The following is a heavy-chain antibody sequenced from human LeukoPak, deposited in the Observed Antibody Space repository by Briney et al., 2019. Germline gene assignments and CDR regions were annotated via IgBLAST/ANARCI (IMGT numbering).Heavy chain of an antibody. J-gene: IGHJ6*03. CDR2: ISAYNGNT. V-gene: IGHV1-18*01. CDR1: GYTFTSYG. D-gene: IGHD1-26*01. CDR3: ARTTRVGATLYYYYMDV. Sequence: GASVKVSCKASGYTFTSYGISWVRQAPGQGLEWMGWISAYNGNTKYAQNFQGRVTMTRDTSISTAYMELSRLRSDDTAVYYCARTTRVGATLYYYYMDVWGKGTTVTVSS.